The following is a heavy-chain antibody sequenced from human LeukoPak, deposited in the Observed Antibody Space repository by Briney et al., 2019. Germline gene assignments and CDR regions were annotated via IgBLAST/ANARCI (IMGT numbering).Heavy chain of an antibody. V-gene: IGHV3-23*01. CDR3: ANGLAGSGDFLRRDYYGFMDV. Sequence: GGSLRLSCAASGLTFKNYAMSWVRQAPGKGLEWVSSISGGGASTYYADSLRGRFTIMRDNSQNTLYLHIKNLRAEDSALYYCANGLAGSGDFLRRDYYGFMDVWGKGTTVTVSS. D-gene: IGHD7-27*01. J-gene: IGHJ6*03. CDR2: ISGGGAST. CDR1: GLTFKNYA.